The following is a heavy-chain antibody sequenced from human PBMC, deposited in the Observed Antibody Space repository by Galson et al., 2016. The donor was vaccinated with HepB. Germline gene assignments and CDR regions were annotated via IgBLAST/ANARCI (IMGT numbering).Heavy chain of an antibody. CDR1: GYTFTSYD. CDR3: ARGRGKDFNYGMDV. CDR2: MNPNNGNR. V-gene: IGHV1-8*01. Sequence: SVKVSCKASGYTFTSYDINWVRQATGQGLEWMGWMNPNNGNRGYAQRFQGRVTVTTNASINTAYMELSSLRSEDTAVYYCARGRGKDFNYGMDVWGQGTTVTVSS. J-gene: IGHJ6*02.